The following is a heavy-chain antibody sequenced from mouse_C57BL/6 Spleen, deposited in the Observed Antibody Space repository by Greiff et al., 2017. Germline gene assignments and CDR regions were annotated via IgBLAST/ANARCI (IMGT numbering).Heavy chain of an antibody. V-gene: IGHV5-17*01. CDR3: ARGYDGYYTSWYFDV. CDR1: GFTFSDYG. CDR2: ISSGSSTI. J-gene: IGHJ1*03. D-gene: IGHD2-3*01. Sequence: EVKLMESGGGLVKPGGSLKLSCAASGFTFSDYGMHWVRQAPEKGLEWVAYISSGSSTIYYADTVKGRFTISRDNAKNTLFLQMTSLRSEDTAMYYCARGYDGYYTSWYFDVWGTGTTVTVSS.